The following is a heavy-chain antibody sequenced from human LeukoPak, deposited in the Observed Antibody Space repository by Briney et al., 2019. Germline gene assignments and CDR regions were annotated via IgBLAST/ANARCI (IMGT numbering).Heavy chain of an antibody. CDR3: ANLKPISAPGISY. Sequence: GGSLRLSCAASGFTFSSYTLYWVRQAPGKGLEWVASISYDGITKYYADSVKGRFTISRDNSKNTLYLQMNILRPEDTAVYYCANLKPISAPGISYWGQGTLVTVSS. CDR1: GFTFSSYT. J-gene: IGHJ4*02. V-gene: IGHV3-30-3*01. D-gene: IGHD3-10*01. CDR2: ISYDGITK.